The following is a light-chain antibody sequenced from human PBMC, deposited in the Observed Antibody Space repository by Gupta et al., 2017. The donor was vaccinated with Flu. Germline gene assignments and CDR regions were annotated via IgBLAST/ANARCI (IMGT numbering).Light chain of an antibody. V-gene: IGKV2-28*01. CDR1: QSLLAITGHNY. Sequence: VSPGEPASISCRSSQSLLAITGHNYLDWYLQKPGQSPQLLIYLGSTRASGVPDRFSGSGSGTDFTLKISRVEAEDVGVYFCMQGRQTPLTFGGGTKVEIQ. J-gene: IGKJ4*01. CDR3: MQGRQTPLT. CDR2: LGS.